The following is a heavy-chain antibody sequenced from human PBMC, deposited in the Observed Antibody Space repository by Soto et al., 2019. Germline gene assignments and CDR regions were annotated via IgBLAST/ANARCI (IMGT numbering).Heavy chain of an antibody. Sequence: GGSLRLSCAASGFTFSSYGMHWVRQAPGKGLEWVAVISYDGSNKYYADSVKGRFTISRDNSKNTLYLQMNSLRAEDTAVYYCAKAPDTAMTPLEYWGQGTLITVSS. CDR3: AKAPDTAMTPLEY. CDR2: ISYDGSNK. J-gene: IGHJ4*02. V-gene: IGHV3-30*18. CDR1: GFTFSSYG. D-gene: IGHD5-18*01.